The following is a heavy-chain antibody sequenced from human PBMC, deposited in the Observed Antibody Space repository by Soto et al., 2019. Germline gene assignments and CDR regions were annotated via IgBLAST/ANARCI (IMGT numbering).Heavy chain of an antibody. V-gene: IGHV3-23*04. Sequence: EVQLVDSGGVLVQPGGSLRLSCAASGFIFSNYVMRWVRQAPGKGLELVASISDSGGTAYYADSVKGRFTISRDNTKNTLYRQMNSLRAEETAIYYPAKRPRALLTFDYWGQGTLVTVSS. J-gene: IGHJ4*02. CDR2: ISDSGGTA. D-gene: IGHD1-26*01. CDR1: GFIFSNYV. CDR3: AKRPRALLTFDY.